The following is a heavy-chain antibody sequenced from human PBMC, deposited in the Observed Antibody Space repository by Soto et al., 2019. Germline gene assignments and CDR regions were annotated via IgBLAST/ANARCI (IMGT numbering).Heavy chain of an antibody. CDR3: ARPANTVADHFDL. Sequence: GESVKISCXVSGYTFTIYWIGWVRQKPGKGLEWMGIIYPSDSDTRYSPSFQGQVTISADKSLNTAYLQWNSLKASDTAVYYCARPANTVADHFDLWGQGTPVTVSS. V-gene: IGHV5-51*01. CDR2: IYPSDSDT. D-gene: IGHD4-17*01. CDR1: GYTFTIYW. J-gene: IGHJ4*02.